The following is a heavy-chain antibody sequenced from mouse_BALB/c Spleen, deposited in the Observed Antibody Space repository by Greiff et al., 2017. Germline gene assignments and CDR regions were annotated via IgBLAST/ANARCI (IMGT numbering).Heavy chain of an antibody. D-gene: IGHD1-1*01. J-gene: IGHJ1*01. CDR1: GYTFTSYW. V-gene: IGHV1S132*01. CDR3: ARGYYGSSYWYFDV. CDR2: IFPGTGTT. Sequence: VQLQQSGAELVKPGASVKLSCKTSGYTFTSYWIQWVKQRPGQGLGWIGEIFPGTGTTYYNEKFKGKATLTIDTSSSTAYMQLSSLTSEDSAVYVCARGYYGSSYWYFDVWGAGTTVTVAS.